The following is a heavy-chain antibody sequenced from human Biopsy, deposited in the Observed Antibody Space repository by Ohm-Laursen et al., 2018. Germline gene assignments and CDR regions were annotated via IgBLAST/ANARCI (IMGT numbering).Heavy chain of an antibody. CDR1: GFTFNNSW. D-gene: IGHD5-12*01. CDR3: AREKSGQSGRYFDY. V-gene: IGHV3-74*01. CDR2: VNIDGNIT. Sequence: LRLSCAASGFTFNNSWMHWVRQVPGKGLVWVSRVNIDGNITNYADSAKGRFTISRDNARNTLYLQMNSLRGEDMAVYYCAREKSGQSGRYFDYWGPGTLVSVSS. J-gene: IGHJ4*02.